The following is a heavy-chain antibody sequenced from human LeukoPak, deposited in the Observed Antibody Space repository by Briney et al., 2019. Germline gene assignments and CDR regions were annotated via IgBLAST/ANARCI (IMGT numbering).Heavy chain of an antibody. J-gene: IGHJ4*02. CDR1: GFTFNVAW. V-gene: IGHV3-30*18. CDR3: AKSRDGYNFRYCYFDY. D-gene: IGHD5-24*01. Sequence: GGSLRLSCATSGFTFNVAWMNWVRQAPGKGLEWVAVISYDGSNKYYADSVKGRFTISRDNSKNTLYLQMNSLRAEDTAVYYCAKSRDGYNFRYCYFDYWGQGTLVTVSS. CDR2: ISYDGSNK.